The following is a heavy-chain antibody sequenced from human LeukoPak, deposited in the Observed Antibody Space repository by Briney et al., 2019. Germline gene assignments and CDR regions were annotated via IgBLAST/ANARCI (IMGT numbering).Heavy chain of an antibody. V-gene: IGHV3-20*04. D-gene: IGHD5-12*01. CDR3: ARSHSGYDWGLDY. CDR2: INWNGGST. J-gene: IGHJ4*02. CDR1: GFTFDDYG. Sequence: WTGGSLRLSCAASGFTFDDYGMSWVRQAPGKGLEWVSGINWNGGSTSYADSVKGRFTISRDNAKNSLYLQMNSLRAEDTALYYCARSHSGYDWGLDYWGQGTLVTVSS.